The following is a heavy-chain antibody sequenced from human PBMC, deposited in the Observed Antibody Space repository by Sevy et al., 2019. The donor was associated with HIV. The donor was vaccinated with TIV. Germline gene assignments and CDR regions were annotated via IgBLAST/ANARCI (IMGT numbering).Heavy chain of an antibody. V-gene: IGHV3-21*01. D-gene: IGHD2-15*01. Sequence: GGSLRLSCAASGFTFSSYNMNWVRQAPGKGLEWVSSISSSSNYIYYADSMNGRFTISRDNAKNSLYLQMNSLRAEDTAVYYCARVVAYCSGGSCFPGYYYGMDVWGQGTTVTVSS. J-gene: IGHJ6*02. CDR3: ARVVAYCSGGSCFPGYYYGMDV. CDR1: GFTFSSYN. CDR2: ISSSSNYI.